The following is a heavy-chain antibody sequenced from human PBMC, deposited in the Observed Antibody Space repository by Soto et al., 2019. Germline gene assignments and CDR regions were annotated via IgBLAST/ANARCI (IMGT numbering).Heavy chain of an antibody. D-gene: IGHD3-9*01. CDR2: IYYSGST. CDR3: ASGYDILTGYPRGDYYGMDV. CDR1: GGSISSSSYY. J-gene: IGHJ6*02. V-gene: IGHV4-39*01. Sequence: QLQLQESGPGLVKPSETLSLTCTVSGGSISSSSYYWGWIRQPPGKGLEWIGSIYYSGSTYYNPSLKSRLPISVDTSQNQFSLKLSSVTAADTAVYYCASGYDILTGYPRGDYYGMDVWGQGTTVTVSS.